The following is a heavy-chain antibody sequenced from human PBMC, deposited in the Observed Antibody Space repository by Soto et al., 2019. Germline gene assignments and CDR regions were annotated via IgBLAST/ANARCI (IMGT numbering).Heavy chain of an antibody. Sequence: EVQLVESGGGLVQPGGSLRLSCAASGLTFSSYSMNWVRQATGKGLAWVSYISSSSSTIYYADTVKGRFTISRDNAKNSLYRQMNSLIADDTAVYYCARGRFWSGIDYWGQGTLVTVSS. CDR1: GLTFSSYS. CDR2: ISSSSSTI. V-gene: IGHV3-48*01. CDR3: ARGRFWSGIDY. J-gene: IGHJ4*02. D-gene: IGHD3-3*01.